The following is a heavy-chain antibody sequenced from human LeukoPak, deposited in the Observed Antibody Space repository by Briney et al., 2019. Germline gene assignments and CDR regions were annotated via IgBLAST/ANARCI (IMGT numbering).Heavy chain of an antibody. CDR2: ISIYNGNT. Sequence: GSSVKVSCKASGYTFTNYVISWVRQAPGQGLEWMGWISIYNGNTDYAQKLRGRVTLTTDTSTSTAYMEVRGLRSDDPAVYYCARITYDFWSGYYMPDDPWRQGTKLTV. V-gene: IGHV1-18*01. CDR3: ARITYDFWSGYYMPDDP. J-gene: IGHJ5*02. CDR1: GYTFTNYV. D-gene: IGHD3-3*01.